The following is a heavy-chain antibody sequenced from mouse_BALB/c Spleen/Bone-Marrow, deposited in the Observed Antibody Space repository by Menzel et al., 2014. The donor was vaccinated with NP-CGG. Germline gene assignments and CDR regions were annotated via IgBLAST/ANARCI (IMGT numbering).Heavy chain of an antibody. CDR1: GSTFSSYT. CDR3: ARQIYFPYFDY. J-gene: IGHJ2*01. D-gene: IGHD2-1*01. Sequence: EVKLVESGGGLVQPGGSLKLSCAASGSTFSSYTMSWVRQTPEKRLEWVAYISNGGGSTYYPDTVKGRFTISRDNAKNTLYLQMSSLKSEDTAMYYCARQIYFPYFDYWGQGTTLTVSS. CDR2: ISNGGGST. V-gene: IGHV5-12-2*01.